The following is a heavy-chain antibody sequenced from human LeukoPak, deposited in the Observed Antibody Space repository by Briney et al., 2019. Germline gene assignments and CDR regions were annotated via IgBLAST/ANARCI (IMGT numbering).Heavy chain of an antibody. J-gene: IGHJ3*02. CDR3: ASLSLGFYAFDI. Sequence: PSETLSLTCTVSGGSISSYYWSWIRQPPGKGLEWIGYIYYSGSTNYNPSLKSRVTVSVDTSKNQFSLKLSSVTAADTAVYYCASLSLGFYAFDIWGQGTMVTVSS. D-gene: IGHD3-16*02. V-gene: IGHV4-59*01. CDR1: GGSISSYY. CDR2: IYYSGST.